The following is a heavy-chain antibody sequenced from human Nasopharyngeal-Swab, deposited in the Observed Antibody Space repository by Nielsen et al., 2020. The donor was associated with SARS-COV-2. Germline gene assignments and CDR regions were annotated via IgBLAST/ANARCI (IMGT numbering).Heavy chain of an antibody. CDR3: VRDEDGDYDFDY. V-gene: IGHV3-48*04. Sequence: WIRQPPGKGLEWVAFISSGTDTKHYGDSVKGRFTISRDNAKNSLYLQMSSLRVEDMAVYYCVRDEDGDYDFDYWGQGTLVTVSS. J-gene: IGHJ4*02. CDR2: ISSGTDTK. D-gene: IGHD4-17*01.